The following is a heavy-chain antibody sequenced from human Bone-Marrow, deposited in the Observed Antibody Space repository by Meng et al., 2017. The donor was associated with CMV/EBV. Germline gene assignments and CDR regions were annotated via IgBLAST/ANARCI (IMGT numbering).Heavy chain of an antibody. CDR1: GYTFTGHY. Sequence: ASVKVSCKASGYTFTGHYMHWVRQAPGQGLEWMGWINPNSGGTNYAQKFQGRVTMTRDTSISTAYMELSRLRSDDTAVYYCARTEGDIVVVPAAIGPPGMDVWGQGTTVTVSS. D-gene: IGHD2-2*01. J-gene: IGHJ6*02. CDR2: INPNSGGT. CDR3: ARTEGDIVVVPAAIGPPGMDV. V-gene: IGHV1-2*02.